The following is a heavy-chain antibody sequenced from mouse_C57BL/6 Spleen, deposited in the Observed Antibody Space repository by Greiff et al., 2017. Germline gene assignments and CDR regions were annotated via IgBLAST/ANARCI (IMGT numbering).Heavy chain of an antibody. D-gene: IGHD1-1*01. CDR3: ARGHYGSLYYYAMDY. V-gene: IGHV5-4*01. Sequence: EVQVVESGGGLVKPGGSLKLSCAASGFTFSSYAMSWVRQTPEKRLEWVATISDGGSYTYYPDNVKGRFTISRDNAKNNLYLQMSHLKSEDTAMYYCARGHYGSLYYYAMDYWGQGTSVTVSS. J-gene: IGHJ4*01. CDR1: GFTFSSYA. CDR2: ISDGGSYT.